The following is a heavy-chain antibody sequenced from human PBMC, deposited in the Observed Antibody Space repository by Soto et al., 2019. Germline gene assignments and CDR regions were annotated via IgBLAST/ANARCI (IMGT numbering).Heavy chain of an antibody. D-gene: IGHD2-8*01. Sequence: SETLPLTCTVSGGSISSSSYYWGWIRQPPGKGLEWIGSFYYSGNTYYNPSLKSRVTISVDTSKNQFSLKLSSVTAADTAVYYCARHNSVSQANYYYYGMDVWGQGTTVTVSS. J-gene: IGHJ6*02. CDR3: ARHNSVSQANYYYYGMDV. CDR2: FYYSGNT. V-gene: IGHV4-39*01. CDR1: GGSISSSSYY.